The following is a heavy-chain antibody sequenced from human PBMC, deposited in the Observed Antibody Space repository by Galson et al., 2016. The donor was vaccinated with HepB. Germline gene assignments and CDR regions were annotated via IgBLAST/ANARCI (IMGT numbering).Heavy chain of an antibody. CDR1: GFIFNSYS. V-gene: IGHV3-48*02. CDR2: ISSSSNSM. CDR3: VKGAGTIDY. J-gene: IGHJ4*02. Sequence: SLRLSCAASGFIFNSYSMNWVRQAPGKGLEWISYISSSSNSMYYADSVKGRFTISRDNAKNSLCLQMNSLRDEDTAVYYCVKGAGTIDYWGQGTLVTVSS. D-gene: IGHD6-19*01.